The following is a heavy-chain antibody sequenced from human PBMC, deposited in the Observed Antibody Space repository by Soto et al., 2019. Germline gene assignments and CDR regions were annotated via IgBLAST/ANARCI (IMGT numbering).Heavy chain of an antibody. D-gene: IGHD3-22*01. Sequence: SETLSLTCTVSGGSISSNIYYWCFIRQPPEKGLERVGSIYNSGSTYYHPSLKSRVNISVDTSKNQFSLKLSSVTAADTAVYYCALRHYYDSSGYYLAFDIWGQGTMVTVSS. CDR3: ALRHYYDSSGYYLAFDI. J-gene: IGHJ3*02. V-gene: IGHV4-39*07. CDR2: IYNSGST. CDR1: GGSISSNIYY.